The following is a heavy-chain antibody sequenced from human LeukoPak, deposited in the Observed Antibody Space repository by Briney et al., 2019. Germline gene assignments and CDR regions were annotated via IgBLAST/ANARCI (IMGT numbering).Heavy chain of an antibody. D-gene: IGHD6-19*01. J-gene: IGHJ6*03. Sequence: SVKVSCKASGGTFSSYAISWVRQAPGQGLEWMGGIIPMFGTANYAQKFQGRVTITADKSTSTAYMELSSLRSEDTAVYYCARGLGGTSSGWYRRDYYYYMDVWGKGTTVTVSS. CDR2: IIPMFGTA. CDR1: GGTFSSYA. V-gene: IGHV1-69*06. CDR3: ARGLGGTSSGWYRRDYYYYMDV.